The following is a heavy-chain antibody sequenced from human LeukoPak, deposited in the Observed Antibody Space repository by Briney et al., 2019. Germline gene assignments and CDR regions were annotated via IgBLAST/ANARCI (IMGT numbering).Heavy chain of an antibody. CDR2: INPSGGST. V-gene: IGHV1-46*01. D-gene: IGHD2-15*01. Sequence: ASVKVSCKASGYTFTSYYMHRVRQAPGQGIEWMGLINPSGGSTSYAQKFQGRVTMTRDTSTSTVYMELSSLRSEDTAVYYCAREPSCSGGSCYSDEGDAFDIWGQGTMVTVSS. CDR1: GYTFTSYY. J-gene: IGHJ3*02. CDR3: AREPSCSGGSCYSDEGDAFDI.